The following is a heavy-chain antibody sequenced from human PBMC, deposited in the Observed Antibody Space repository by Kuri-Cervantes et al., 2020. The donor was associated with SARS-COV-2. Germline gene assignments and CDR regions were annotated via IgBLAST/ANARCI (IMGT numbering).Heavy chain of an antibody. J-gene: IGHJ4*02. CDR2: ISGSGGST. D-gene: IGHD2-15*01. CDR1: GFTFSSYS. Sequence: LSLTCAASGFTFSSYSMHWVRQAPGKGLEWVAVISGSGGSTYYADSVKGRFTISRDNSKNTLYLQMNSLRAEDTAVYYCAKVVFSYCSGGSCYEYYFDYWGQGTLVTVSS. CDR3: AKVVFSYCSGGSCYEYYFDY. V-gene: IGHV3-23*01.